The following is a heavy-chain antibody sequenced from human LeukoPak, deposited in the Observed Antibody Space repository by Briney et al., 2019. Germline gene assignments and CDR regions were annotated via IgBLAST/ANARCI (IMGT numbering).Heavy chain of an antibody. V-gene: IGHV4-39*07. CDR1: GGSISSSSYY. CDR3: ARHGTSSGWYEDY. J-gene: IGHJ4*02. Sequence: SETLSLTCTVSGGSISSSSYYWGWIRQPPGKGLEWIGSIYYSGSTYYNPSLKSRVTISVDTSKNQFSLKLSSVTAADTAVYYCARHGTSSGWYEDYWGQGTLVTVSS. CDR2: IYYSGST. D-gene: IGHD6-19*01.